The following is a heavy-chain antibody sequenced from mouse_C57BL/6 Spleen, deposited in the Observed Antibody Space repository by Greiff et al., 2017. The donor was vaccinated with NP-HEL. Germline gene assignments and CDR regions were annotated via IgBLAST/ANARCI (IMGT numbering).Heavy chain of an antibody. CDR3: ARNGYYGSSYYAMDY. V-gene: IGHV1-64*01. CDR1: GYTFTSYW. D-gene: IGHD1-1*01. J-gene: IGHJ4*01. Sequence: QVQLKQPGAELVKPGASVKLSCKASGYTFTSYWMHWVKQRPGQGLEWIGMIHPNSGSTNYNEKFKSKATLTVDKSSSTAYMQLSSLTSEDSAVYYCARNGYYGSSYYAMDYWGQGTSVTVSS. CDR2: IHPNSGST.